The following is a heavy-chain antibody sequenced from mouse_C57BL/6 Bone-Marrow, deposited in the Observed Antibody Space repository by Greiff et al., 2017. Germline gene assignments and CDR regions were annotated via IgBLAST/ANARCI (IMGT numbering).Heavy chain of an antibody. CDR2: IDPSDSET. CDR1: GYTFTSYW. J-gene: IGHJ2*01. D-gene: IGHD1-1*01. CDR3: ASRAYGSSLDY. Sequence: QVQLQQPGAELVRPGSSVKLSCKASGYTFTSYWMHWVKQRPIQGLEWIGNIDPSDSETHYNQKFKDKATLTVDKSSSTAYMQLSSLTSEDSAVXYCASRAYGSSLDYWGQGTTLTVSS. V-gene: IGHV1-52*01.